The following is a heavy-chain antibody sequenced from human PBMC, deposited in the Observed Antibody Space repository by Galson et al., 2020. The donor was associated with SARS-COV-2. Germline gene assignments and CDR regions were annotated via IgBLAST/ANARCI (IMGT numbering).Heavy chain of an antibody. J-gene: IGHJ4*02. D-gene: IGHD6-19*01. V-gene: IGHV3-48*04. Sequence: GGSLRLSCAASGFTFSSYSMNWVRQAPGKGLEWVSYISSSSSTIYYADSVKGRLTISRDNAKNSLYLQMNSLRAEDTAVYYCARDPGAAQGLEQWLEYYFDYWGQGTLVTVSS. CDR2: ISSSSSTI. CDR3: ARDPGAAQGLEQWLEYYFDY. CDR1: GFTFSSYS.